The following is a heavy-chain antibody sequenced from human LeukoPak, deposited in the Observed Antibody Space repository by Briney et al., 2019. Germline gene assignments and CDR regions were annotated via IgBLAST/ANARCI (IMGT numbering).Heavy chain of an antibody. D-gene: IGHD5-12*01. CDR1: GFTFSSYS. Sequence: GGSLRLSCAASGFTFSSYSMNWVRQAPGKGLEWVSYISSSSSTIYYADSVKGRFTISRDNSKNTLYLQMNSLRAEDTAVYYCAKAWGYSGYDYYFDYWGQGTLVTVSS. J-gene: IGHJ4*02. CDR2: ISSSSSTI. CDR3: AKAWGYSGYDYYFDY. V-gene: IGHV3-48*01.